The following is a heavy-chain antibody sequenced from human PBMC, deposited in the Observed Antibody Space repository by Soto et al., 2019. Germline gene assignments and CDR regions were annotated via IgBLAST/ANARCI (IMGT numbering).Heavy chain of an antibody. CDR1: GGTFSSYA. J-gene: IGHJ5*02. CDR3: ARDIRITMVRGVIAYNWFDP. V-gene: IGHV1-69*01. CDR2: IIPIFGTA. Sequence: QVQLVQSGAEVKKPGSSVKVSCKASGGTFSSYAISWVRQAPGQGLEWMGGIIPIFGTANYAQKFQGRVKITADESTSTAYMELSSLRSEDTAVYYCARDIRITMVRGVIAYNWFDPWGQGTLVTVSS. D-gene: IGHD3-10*01.